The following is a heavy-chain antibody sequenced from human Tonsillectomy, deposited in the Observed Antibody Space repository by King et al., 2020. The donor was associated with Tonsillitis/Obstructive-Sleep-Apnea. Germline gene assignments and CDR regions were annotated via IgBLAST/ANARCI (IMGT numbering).Heavy chain of an antibody. V-gene: IGHV5-51*03. CDR3: ARDSRSVVDNWYFDL. J-gene: IGHJ2*01. CDR2: IYPDDSDS. Sequence: AQLVQSGAEVKKPGESLKISCQGSGYSFSNHWIGWVRQLPGKGLEWMGIIYPDDSDSRYSPSFQGQVTFSADKSINTVYLQWSNLKTSDTAIYFCARDSRSVVDNWYFDLWGRGTLVTVSS. D-gene: IGHD3-22*01. CDR1: GYSFSNHW.